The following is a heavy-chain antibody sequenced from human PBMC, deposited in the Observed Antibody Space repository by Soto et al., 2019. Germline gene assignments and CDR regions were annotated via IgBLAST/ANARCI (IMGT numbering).Heavy chain of an antibody. V-gene: IGHV1-24*01. CDR2: FDPEDGET. Sequence: GASVKVSCKVSGYTLTELSMHWVRQAPGKGLEWMGGFDPEDGETIYAQKFQGRVTMTEDTSTDTAYMELSSLRSEDTAVYYCATLSSVRRDGYLNLDFDYWGQGTLVTVSS. CDR3: ATLSSVRRDGYLNLDFDY. D-gene: IGHD5-12*01. J-gene: IGHJ4*02. CDR1: GYTLTELS.